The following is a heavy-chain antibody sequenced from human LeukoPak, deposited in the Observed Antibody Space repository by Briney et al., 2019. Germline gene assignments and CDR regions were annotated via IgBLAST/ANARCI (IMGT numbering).Heavy chain of an antibody. D-gene: IGHD2-2*02. CDR2: MNPNSGNT. CDR3: ARGLTYCSSTSCYTLDY. Sequence: ASVKVCCKASGYTFTNYDINWVRQAAGQGLEWMGWMNPNSGNTGYAQKFQGRVTLTRNTSISTAYMELSSLRSEDTAVYYCARGLTYCSSTSCYTLDYWGQGTLVTVSS. V-gene: IGHV1-8*01. J-gene: IGHJ4*02. CDR1: GYTFTNYD.